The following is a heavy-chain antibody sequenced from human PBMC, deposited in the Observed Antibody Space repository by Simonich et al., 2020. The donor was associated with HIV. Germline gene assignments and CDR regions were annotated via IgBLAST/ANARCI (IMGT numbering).Heavy chain of an antibody. CDR3: ARGLHINSWYWYFDL. CDR1: RFTFSYCG. J-gene: IGHJ2*01. V-gene: IGHV3-33*01. Sequence: QVQLVESGGGVVQPGRSLRLSCAASRFTFSYCGMHWVRQAPGKGLGGEAVIWSDERNIYYGDSVKGRFTISRDNSNNTLYLQMNSLRAEDTAVYYCARGLHINSWYWYFDLWGRGTLVTVSS. D-gene: IGHD6-13*01. CDR2: IWSDERNI.